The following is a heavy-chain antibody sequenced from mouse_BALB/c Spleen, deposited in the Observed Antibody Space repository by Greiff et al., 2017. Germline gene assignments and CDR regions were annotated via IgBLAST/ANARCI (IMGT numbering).Heavy chain of an antibody. CDR2: ISSGGST. D-gene: IGHD2-3*01. CDR1: GFTFSSYA. CDR3: ARGGWLLSYFDY. V-gene: IGHV5-6-5*01. J-gene: IGHJ2*01. Sequence: EVMLVESGGGLVKPGGSLKLSCAASGFTFSSYAMSWVRQTPEKRLEWVASISSGGSTYYPDSVKGRFTISRDNARNILYLQMSSLRSEDTAMYYCARGGWLLSYFDYWGQGTTLTVSS.